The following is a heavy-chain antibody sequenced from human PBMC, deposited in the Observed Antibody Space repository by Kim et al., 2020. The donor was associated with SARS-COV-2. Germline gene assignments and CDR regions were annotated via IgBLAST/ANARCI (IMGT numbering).Heavy chain of an antibody. J-gene: IGHJ4*02. CDR3: ARVATSPFDY. V-gene: IGHV1-3*01. Sequence: KYSQKFQGRVTITREPSASTAYMELSSLRSEDTAVYYCARVATSPFDYWGQGTLVTVSS. D-gene: IGHD5-12*01.